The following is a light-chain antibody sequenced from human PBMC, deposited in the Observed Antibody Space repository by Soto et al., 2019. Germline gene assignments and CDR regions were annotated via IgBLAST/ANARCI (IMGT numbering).Light chain of an antibody. J-gene: IGLJ2*01. CDR2: DVS. Sequence: QSALTQPASVYGSPGQSITISCTGTSSDVGAYNYVSWYQQHPGNAPKLMIYDVSNRPSGVSNRFSGSKSGNTASLTISGLQAEDEAAYYCSSYTRSSPLVFGGGTKLTVL. CDR3: SSYTRSSPLV. CDR1: SSDVGAYNY. V-gene: IGLV2-14*03.